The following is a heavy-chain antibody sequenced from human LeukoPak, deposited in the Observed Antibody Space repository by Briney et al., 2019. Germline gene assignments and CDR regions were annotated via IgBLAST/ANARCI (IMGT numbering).Heavy chain of an antibody. CDR1: GGSLRNYY. CDR3: ARGSDYDASLDS. CDR2: IYTSEST. J-gene: IGHJ4*02. Sequence: SETLSLTCSVSGGSLRNYYWNWVRQPAGKGLEWIGRIYTSESTNYNPSLKSRVTMSVDSSKNQFPLKLSSVTAADTAVYFCARGSDYDASLDSWGQGTLVTVSS. V-gene: IGHV4-4*07. D-gene: IGHD5-12*01.